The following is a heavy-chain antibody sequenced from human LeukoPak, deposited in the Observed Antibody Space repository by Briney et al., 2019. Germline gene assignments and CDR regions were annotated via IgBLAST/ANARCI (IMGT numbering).Heavy chain of an antibody. J-gene: IGHJ4*02. Sequence: SETLSLTCAVYGGSFSGYYWSWIRQPPGKELEWIGEINHSGSTNYNPSLKSRVTISVDTSKNQFSLKLSSVTAADTAVYYCARGGEGQQLVRGRFDYWGQGTLVTVSS. CDR1: GGSFSGYY. D-gene: IGHD6-13*01. CDR2: INHSGST. V-gene: IGHV4-34*01. CDR3: ARGGEGQQLVRGRFDY.